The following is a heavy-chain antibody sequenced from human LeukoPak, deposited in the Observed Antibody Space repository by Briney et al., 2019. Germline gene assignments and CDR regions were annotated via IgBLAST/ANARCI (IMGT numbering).Heavy chain of an antibody. J-gene: IGHJ5*02. Sequence: PSETLSLTCTVSGGSISSGSYYWSWIRQPAGKGLEWIGRIYTSGSTNYNPSLKSRVTISVDTSKNQFSLKLSSVTAADTAVYYCARGATDTAMVYWFDPWGQGTLVTVSS. D-gene: IGHD5-18*01. V-gene: IGHV4-61*02. CDR1: GGSISSGSYY. CDR2: IYTSGST. CDR3: ARGATDTAMVYWFDP.